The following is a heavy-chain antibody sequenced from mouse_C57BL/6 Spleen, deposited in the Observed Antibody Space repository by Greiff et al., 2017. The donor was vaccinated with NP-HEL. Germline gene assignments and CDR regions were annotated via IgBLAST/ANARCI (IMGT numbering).Heavy chain of an antibody. D-gene: IGHD2-1*01. J-gene: IGHJ1*03. CDR2: IYPGDGDT. V-gene: IGHV1-82*01. CDR3: ARGNSWYFDV. Sequence: QVQLQQSGPELVKPGASVKISCKASGYAFSSSWMNWVKQRPGKGLEWIGRIYPGDGDTNYNGKLKGKATLTADKSSSTAYMQLSSLTSEDSAVYFCARGNSWYFDVWGTGTTVTVSS. CDR1: GYAFSSSW.